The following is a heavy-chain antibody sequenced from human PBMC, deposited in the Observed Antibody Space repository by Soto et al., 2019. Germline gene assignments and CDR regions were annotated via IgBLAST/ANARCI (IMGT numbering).Heavy chain of an antibody. CDR1: GFSFSTHY. J-gene: IGHJ3*02. Sequence: PGGSLRLSCAASGFSFSTHYMNWVRQTPGKGLEWVSSINRDSTVIKYADSVKGRFTISRDNARNSLSLQMNSLRAEDTAVYYCAKDKYQYYDYISAFDIWGQGTMVTVSS. CDR3: AKDKYQYYDYISAFDI. V-gene: IGHV3-48*01. D-gene: IGHD3-16*01. CDR2: INRDSTVI.